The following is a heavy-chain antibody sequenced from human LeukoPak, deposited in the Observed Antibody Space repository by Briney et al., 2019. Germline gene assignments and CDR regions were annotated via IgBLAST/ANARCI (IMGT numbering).Heavy chain of an antibody. D-gene: IGHD3-10*01. Sequence: PGGSLRLSCAASGFTFSSYSMNWVRQAPGKGLEWVSSISSSSSYIYYADSVKGRFTISRDNAKNSLYLQMNSLRAEDTAVYYCARDTLTMVRGVTNPFDYWGQGTLVTVSS. CDR3: ARDTLTMVRGVTNPFDY. J-gene: IGHJ4*02. V-gene: IGHV3-21*01. CDR2: ISSSSSYI. CDR1: GFTFSSYS.